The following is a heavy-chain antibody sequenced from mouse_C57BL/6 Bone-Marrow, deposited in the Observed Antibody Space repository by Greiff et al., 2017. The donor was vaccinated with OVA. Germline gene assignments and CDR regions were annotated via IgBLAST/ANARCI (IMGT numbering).Heavy chain of an antibody. CDR2: IWRGGST. V-gene: IGHV2-5*01. J-gene: IGHJ4*01. CDR3: AKVIYYGYPDAMDY. D-gene: IGHD2-2*01. CDR1: GFSLTSYG. Sequence: QVQLKQSGPGLVQPSQSLSITCTVSGFSLTSYGVHWVRQSPGKGLEWLGVIWRGGSTDYNAAFMSRLSITKDNSKSQVFFKMNSLQADATAIYDSAKVIYYGYPDAMDYWGQGTSVTVSS.